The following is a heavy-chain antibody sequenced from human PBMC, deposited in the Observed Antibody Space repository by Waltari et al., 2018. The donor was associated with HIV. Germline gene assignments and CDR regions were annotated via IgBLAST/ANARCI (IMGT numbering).Heavy chain of an antibody. CDR1: GFSFEEYA. V-gene: IGHV3-9*01. D-gene: IGHD3-10*01. CDR2: ISWKSDKI. J-gene: IGHJ6*02. CDR3: AKDIFSKYYYHYYGMDV. Sequence: VQLVESGGGLVQPGRSLGLSCAASGFSFEEYALHWVRQVTGKGLEWVSGISWKSDKIGYADSVKGRFTISRDNAKNSLYLQMNSLRAEDTAFYFCAKDIFSKYYYHYYGMDVWGQGTTVTVTS.